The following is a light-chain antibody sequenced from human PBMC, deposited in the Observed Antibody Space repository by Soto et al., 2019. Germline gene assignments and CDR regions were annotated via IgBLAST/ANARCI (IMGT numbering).Light chain of an antibody. CDR1: QSVSSNY. J-gene: IGKJ1*01. Sequence: EKLISQSPATLSVSPGERATLSCRASQSVSSNYLAWYQQKPGQAPRLLIYAASTRATGIPDRFSGSGSGTDFTLTISRLDPEDLAVYYCQQYGSSLPWTFGQGTKVDIK. CDR3: QQYGSSLPWT. V-gene: IGKV3-20*01. CDR2: AAS.